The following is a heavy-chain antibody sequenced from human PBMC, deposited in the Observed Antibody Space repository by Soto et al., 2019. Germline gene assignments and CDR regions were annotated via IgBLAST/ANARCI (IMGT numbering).Heavy chain of an antibody. Sequence: GCLRLACSASGFTFSSYAMSGVRQAPGEGLEWVSGISGSGGSTYYADSVKGRFTIPRDNSKNTLYLQMNSLRAEDKAVYYCARDANQFFDAFDIWGQGTMVTV. CDR2: ISGSGGST. CDR3: ARDANQFFDAFDI. V-gene: IGHV3-23*01. D-gene: IGHD2-15*01. J-gene: IGHJ3*02. CDR1: GFTFSSYA.